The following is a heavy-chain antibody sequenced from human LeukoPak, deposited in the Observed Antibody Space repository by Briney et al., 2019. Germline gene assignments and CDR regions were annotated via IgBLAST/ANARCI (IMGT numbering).Heavy chain of an antibody. CDR2: INHSGST. CDR1: GGSFSGYY. CDR3: ARAGYSNGWFNYFDY. J-gene: IGHJ4*02. V-gene: IGHV4-34*01. Sequence: SETLSLTCAVYGGSFSGYYWSWIRQPPGKGLEWIGEINHSGSTNYNPSLKSRVTISVDTSKNQFSLKLSSVTAADTAVYYCARAGYSNGWFNYFDYWGQGTLVTVSS. D-gene: IGHD6-19*01.